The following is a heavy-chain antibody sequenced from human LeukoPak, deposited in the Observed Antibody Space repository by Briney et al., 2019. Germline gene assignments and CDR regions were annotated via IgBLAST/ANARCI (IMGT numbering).Heavy chain of an antibody. Sequence: SVKVSCKASGGTFSSYAISWVRQAPGQGLEWMGGIIPIFGTANYAQKFQGRVTITADESTSTAYMELSSLRSEDTAVYYCARDLVESSSSPNFDYWGQRTLVTVSS. CDR1: GGTFSSYA. CDR3: ARDLVESSSSPNFDY. CDR2: IIPIFGTA. D-gene: IGHD6-6*01. V-gene: IGHV1-69*13. J-gene: IGHJ4*02.